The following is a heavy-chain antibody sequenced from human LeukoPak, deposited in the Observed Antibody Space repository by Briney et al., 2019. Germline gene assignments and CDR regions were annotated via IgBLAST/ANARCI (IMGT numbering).Heavy chain of an antibody. V-gene: IGHV3-49*04. CDR2: IRSKAYGGTT. J-gene: IGHJ3*02. D-gene: IGHD3-22*01. CDR3: TTGHYYDSSGYYYDAFDI. Sequence: AGGSLRLSCAASGFTFDDYGMSWVRQAPGKGLEWVGFIRSKAYGGTTEYAASVKGRFTISRDDSKSIAYLQMNSLKTEDTAVYYCTTGHYYDSSGYYYDAFDIWGQGTMVTVSS. CDR1: GFTFDDYG.